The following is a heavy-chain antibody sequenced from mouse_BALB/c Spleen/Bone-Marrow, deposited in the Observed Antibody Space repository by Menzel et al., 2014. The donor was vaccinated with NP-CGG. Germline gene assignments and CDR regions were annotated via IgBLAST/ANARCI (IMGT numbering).Heavy chain of an antibody. V-gene: IGHV14-3*02. CDR2: IDPANGNT. CDR1: GFNIKDTY. CDR3: AAYYRYLAWFAY. D-gene: IGHD2-14*01. Sequence: EVQLQQSGAELVKPGASVKLSCTASGFNIKDTYMHWVKQRPEQGLEWIGRIDPANGNTKYDPKFQGEATITADTSSNTAYLQLSSLTSEDTAVYYCAAYYRYLAWFAYWGQGTLVTVSA. J-gene: IGHJ3*01.